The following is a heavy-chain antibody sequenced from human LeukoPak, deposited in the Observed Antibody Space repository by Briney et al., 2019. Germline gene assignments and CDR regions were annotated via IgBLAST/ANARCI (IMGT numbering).Heavy chain of an antibody. CDR3: ARAPYSSSSEIDY. D-gene: IGHD6-6*01. Sequence: GGSLRLSCATSGFTFNNYDMHWVRQAPGKGLVWVSRINTDGSSTSYADSVKGRFTISRDNAKNTLYLQMNSLRAEDTAVYYCARAPYSSSSEIDYWGQGTLVTVSS. CDR1: GFTFNNYD. J-gene: IGHJ4*02. V-gene: IGHV3-74*01. CDR2: INTDGSST.